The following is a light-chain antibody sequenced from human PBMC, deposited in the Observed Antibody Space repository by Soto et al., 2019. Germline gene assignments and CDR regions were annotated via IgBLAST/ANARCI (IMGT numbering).Light chain of an antibody. J-gene: IGLJ2*01. CDR1: SGSVSTSYS. Sequence: QAVVTQESSFSVSPGGTVTLTCGLSSGSVSTSYSPSWYQQTPGQAPRTLIYSTNTRSSGVPDRFSGSILGNKAALTITGAQADDESDYYCVLYMGSGSVVFGGGTKLTVL. CDR3: VLYMGSGSVV. CDR2: STN. V-gene: IGLV8-61*01.